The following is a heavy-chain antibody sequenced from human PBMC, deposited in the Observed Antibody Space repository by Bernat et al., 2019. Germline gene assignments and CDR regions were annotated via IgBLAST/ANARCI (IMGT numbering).Heavy chain of an antibody. V-gene: IGHV4-39*01. CDR1: GGSISSSSYY. CDR3: ARRPGYYFDY. Sequence: QLQLQESGPGLVKPSETLSLTCTVSGGSISSSSYYWGWIRQPPGKGLEWIGSIYYSGSTYYNPSLKSRVTISVDTSKNQFSLKLSSVAAADTAVYYCARRPGYYFDYWGQGTLVTVSS. D-gene: IGHD3-10*01. J-gene: IGHJ4*02. CDR2: IYYSGST.